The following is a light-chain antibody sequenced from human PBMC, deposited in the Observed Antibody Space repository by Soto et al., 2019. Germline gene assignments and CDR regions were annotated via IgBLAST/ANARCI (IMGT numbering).Light chain of an antibody. CDR1: QSVSSSY. V-gene: IGKV3-20*01. CDR2: AAS. Sequence: EIVLTQSPGTLSLSPGERVTLSCRASQSVSSSYLAWYQQKPGQAPRLLIYAASSRATGIPDRFSGSGSGTDLILTISRLEPEDFAVYYCQQYGSSPPVTFGQGTKLEI. CDR3: QQYGSSPPVT. J-gene: IGKJ2*01.